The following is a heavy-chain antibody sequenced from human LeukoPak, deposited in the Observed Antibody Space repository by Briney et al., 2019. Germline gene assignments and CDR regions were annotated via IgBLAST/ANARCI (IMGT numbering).Heavy chain of an antibody. CDR3: ARYYYDSSGYKLLDY. V-gene: IGHV3-11*04. Sequence: GGSLRLSCAASGFTFSDYYMSWIRQAPGKGLEWVSYISSSSSTIYYADSVKGRFTISRDNAKNSLYLQMNSLRAEDTAVYYCARYYYDSSGYKLLDYWGQGTLVTVSS. CDR1: GFTFSDYY. J-gene: IGHJ4*02. D-gene: IGHD3-22*01. CDR2: ISSSSSTI.